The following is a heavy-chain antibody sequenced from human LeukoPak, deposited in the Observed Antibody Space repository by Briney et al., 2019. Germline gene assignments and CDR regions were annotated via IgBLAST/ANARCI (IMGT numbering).Heavy chain of an antibody. V-gene: IGHV4-39*07. J-gene: IGHJ6*03. Sequence: PSETLSLTCTVSGDSISSGTFYWSWIRQPPGKGLEWIGEINHSGSTNYNPPLKSRVTISVDTSKNQFSLKLSSVTAADTAVYYCARLHVTVAAAGPYYYYYYMDVWGKGTTVTISS. CDR1: GDSISSGTFY. D-gene: IGHD6-13*01. CDR3: ARLHVTVAAAGPYYYYYYMDV. CDR2: INHSGST.